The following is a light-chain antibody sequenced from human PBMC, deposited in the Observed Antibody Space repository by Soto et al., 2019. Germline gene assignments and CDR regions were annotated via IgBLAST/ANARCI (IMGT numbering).Light chain of an antibody. Sequence: DIQMTQSPSSLSASVGDRVTITCRASQGISNYLAWYQQKPGKVPKLLIYAASTLQSGVPSRFSVSGSGTDFTIHIRILQPEAVATYSCQTYNSSPWTFGQGNKVEIK. J-gene: IGKJ1*01. CDR1: QGISNY. CDR2: AAS. CDR3: QTYNSSPWT. V-gene: IGKV1-27*01.